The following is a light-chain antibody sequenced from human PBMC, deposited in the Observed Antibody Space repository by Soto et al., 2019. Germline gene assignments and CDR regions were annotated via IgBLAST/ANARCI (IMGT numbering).Light chain of an antibody. CDR1: QSMSGY. CDR2: AAS. V-gene: IGKV1-39*01. J-gene: IGKJ2*01. CDR3: QQTYTFPYT. Sequence: DIPMTQSPSSLSASVGDRVTITCRASQSMSGYFHWYQQRPGQAPKLLIYAASNLQSGVTSRFTGSESGTDFTLTISNLQPEYFATFYCQQTYTFPYTCGQGTKVDI.